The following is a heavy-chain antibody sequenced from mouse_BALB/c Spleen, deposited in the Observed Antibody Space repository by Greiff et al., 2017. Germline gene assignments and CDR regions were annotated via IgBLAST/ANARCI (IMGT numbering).Heavy chain of an antibody. D-gene: IGHD1-1*01. Sequence: EVKLVESGGGLVKPGGSLKLSCAASGFTFSDYYMYWVRQTPEKRLEWVATISDGGSYTYYPDSVKGRFTISRDNAKNNLYLQMSSLKSEDTAMYYCARRGTVVARGAMDYWGQGTSVTVSS. V-gene: IGHV5-4*02. CDR1: GFTFSDYY. CDR2: ISDGGSYT. J-gene: IGHJ4*01. CDR3: ARRGTVVARGAMDY.